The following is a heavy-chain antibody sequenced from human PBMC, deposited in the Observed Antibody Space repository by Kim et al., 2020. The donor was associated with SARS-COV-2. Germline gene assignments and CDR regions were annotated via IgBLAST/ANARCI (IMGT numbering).Heavy chain of an antibody. CDR3: VKGISFPDY. CDR2: ITNNGGGT. Sequence: GGSLRLSCAASGFTFSNQAMSWVRQAPGKGLEWVSSITNNGGGTYSADSAKGRFTISRDNSKNTLSLQMTSLGAEDTALYFCVKGISFPDYWGQGTLVTVSS. V-gene: IGHV3-23*01. CDR1: GFTFSNQA. J-gene: IGHJ4*02.